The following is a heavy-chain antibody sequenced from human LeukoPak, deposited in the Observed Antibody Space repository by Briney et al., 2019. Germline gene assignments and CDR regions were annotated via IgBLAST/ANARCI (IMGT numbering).Heavy chain of an antibody. CDR3: AKDALSPFDY. CDR2: IRYDGSNK. Sequence: TGGSLRLSCAASGYTFSSYWMHWVRQAPGKGLVWVAFIRYDGSNKYYADSVKGRFTIPRDNSKNTLYLQMNSLRAEDTAVYYCAKDALSPFDYWGQGTLVTVSS. J-gene: IGHJ4*02. V-gene: IGHV3-30*02. CDR1: GYTFSSYW.